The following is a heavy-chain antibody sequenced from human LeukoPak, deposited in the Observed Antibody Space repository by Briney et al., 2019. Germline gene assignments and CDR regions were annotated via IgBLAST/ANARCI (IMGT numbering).Heavy chain of an antibody. D-gene: IGHD4-17*01. V-gene: IGHV3-23*01. J-gene: IGHJ4*02. CDR1: GFTFSSYA. Sequence: GGSLRLSCAASGFTFSSYAMSWVRQAPGRGLEWVSAISGSGGSTYYADSVKGRFTISRDNSKNTLYLQMNSLRAEDTAVYYCAKDLDAQSDYGDYTPFDYWGQGTLVTVSS. CDR3: AKDLDAQSDYGDYTPFDY. CDR2: ISGSGGST.